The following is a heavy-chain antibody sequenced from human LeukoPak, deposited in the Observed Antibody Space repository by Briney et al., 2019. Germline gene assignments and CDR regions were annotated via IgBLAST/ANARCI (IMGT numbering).Heavy chain of an antibody. J-gene: IGHJ4*02. D-gene: IGHD2/OR15-2a*01. CDR2: INSDVIWT. CDR3: VSFYEPY. V-gene: IGHV3-74*01. Sequence: HXVRQAPGKGLVSVSHINSDVIWTSYAASVKGRFTISKDNAKNTVYLQMNNLRAEDTAVYYCVSFYEPYWGRGTLVTVSS.